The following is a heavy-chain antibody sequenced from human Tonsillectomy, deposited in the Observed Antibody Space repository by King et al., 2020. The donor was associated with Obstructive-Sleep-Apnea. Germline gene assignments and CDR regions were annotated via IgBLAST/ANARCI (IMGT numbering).Heavy chain of an antibody. J-gene: IGHJ4*02. V-gene: IGHV5-51*01. D-gene: IGHD3-22*01. CDR3: GRHLDYDSSGYPLGY. CDR2: IYPGDSDT. Sequence: VQLVESGAEVKKPGESLKISCTGSGYIFANYWIGWVRQMPGKGLEWVALIYPGDSDTRYSPSFQGQVTISVDKSISTAYLQWSSLKASDTAMYYCGRHLDYDSSGYPLGYWGQGTLVTVSP. CDR1: GYIFANYW.